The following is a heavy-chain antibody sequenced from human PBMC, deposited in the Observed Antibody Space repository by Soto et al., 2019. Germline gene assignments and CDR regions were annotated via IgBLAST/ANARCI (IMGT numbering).Heavy chain of an antibody. CDR1: GGSISSGGYY. Sequence: TLSLTCAVSGGSISSGGYYWSWIRQHPGKGLEWIGYIYYSGSTYYSPSLKSRVTISVDTSKNQFSLKLSSVTAADTAVYYCARVGGYYDSSGYYYFDYWGQGTLVTVSS. J-gene: IGHJ4*02. D-gene: IGHD3-22*01. CDR2: IYYSGST. V-gene: IGHV4-31*11. CDR3: ARVGGYYDSSGYYYFDY.